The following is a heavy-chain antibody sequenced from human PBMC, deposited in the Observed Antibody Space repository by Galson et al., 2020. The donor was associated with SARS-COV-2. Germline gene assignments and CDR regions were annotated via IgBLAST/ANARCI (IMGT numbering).Heavy chain of an antibody. D-gene: IGHD6-19*01. CDR1: GFTFSNYG. V-gene: IGHV3-33*01. CDR3: ARDIAVAGWIDY. Sequence: GESLKISCAASGFTFSNYGMHWVRQAPGKGLEWVAVIWNDGSRTYYTDSVKGRFSISRDNSRNTLYLQMNSLRAEDTAEYFCARDIAVAGWIDYWGQGNLVTVSS. CDR2: IWNDGSRT. J-gene: IGHJ4*02.